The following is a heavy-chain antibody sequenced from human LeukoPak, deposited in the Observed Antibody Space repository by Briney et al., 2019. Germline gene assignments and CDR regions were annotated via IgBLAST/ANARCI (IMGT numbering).Heavy chain of an antibody. CDR1: GFSFSDYA. J-gene: IGHJ4*02. Sequence: GGSLRLSCAASGFSFSDYAIYWVRQTPGKGLEWVAFIRYDGSNKIYADSVKGRFTISRDNSKNTLYLQMNSLRAEDTAVYYCAKVTYGSGTYGAFDYWGQGTLVTVSS. CDR3: AKVTYGSGTYGAFDY. V-gene: IGHV3-30*02. D-gene: IGHD3-10*01. CDR2: IRYDGSNK.